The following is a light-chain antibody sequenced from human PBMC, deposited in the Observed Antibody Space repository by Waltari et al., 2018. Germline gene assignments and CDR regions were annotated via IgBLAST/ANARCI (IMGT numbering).Light chain of an antibody. CDR2: AAS. V-gene: IGKV1-27*01. CDR3: QKYNSVPFT. CDR1: QDINNN. J-gene: IGKJ3*01. Sequence: DIQMTQSPSSLSASVGDRVTITCRASQDINNNLAWYQQTPGQPPTLLIYAASTLQSGVPSRFSGSGSGTDFTLTISSLQPDDIGTYYCQKYNSVPFTFGPGTKVDL.